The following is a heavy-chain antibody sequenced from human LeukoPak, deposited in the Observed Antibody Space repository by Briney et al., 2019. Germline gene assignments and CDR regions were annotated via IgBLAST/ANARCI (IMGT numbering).Heavy chain of an antibody. V-gene: IGHV3-48*03. J-gene: IGHJ4*02. CDR3: ASGGSGYFYED. CDR1: GFTFSSYE. Sequence: PGGSLRLSCAASGFTFSSYEMNWVRQAPGKGLEWVSYIGNSGSSMYADSVKGRFTISRDNAKNSLYLQMNSLRVEDTAVYYCASGGSGYFYEDWGQGTLVTVSS. D-gene: IGHD3-22*01. CDR2: IGNSGSSM.